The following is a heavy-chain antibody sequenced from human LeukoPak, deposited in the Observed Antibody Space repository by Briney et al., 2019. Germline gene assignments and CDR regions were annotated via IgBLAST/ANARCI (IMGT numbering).Heavy chain of an antibody. CDR2: IYSSVST. J-gene: IGHJ4*02. CDR3: ARHSFGNLLWLRLGYLGS. D-gene: IGHD2-15*01. Sequence: TSETLSLTCTVSGDSINDHYWSWIRQPPGEGLEWIAYIYSSVSTNYNPSLKSRVTISIDTSKSQFSLKLTSVTAADTAAYFCARHSFGNLLWLRLGYLGSWGQGVLVTVAS. CDR1: GDSINDHY. V-gene: IGHV4-4*09.